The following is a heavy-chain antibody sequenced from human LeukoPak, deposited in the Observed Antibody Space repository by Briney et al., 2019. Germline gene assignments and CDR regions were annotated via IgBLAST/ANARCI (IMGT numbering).Heavy chain of an antibody. CDR1: GFTFSSYA. Sequence: GGSLRLPCAASGFTFSSYAMHWVRQAPGKGLEWVAVISYDGSNKYYADSVKGRFTISRDNSKNTLYLQMNSLRAEDTAVYYCARDWNNWINYYYYGMDVWGKGTTVTVSS. V-gene: IGHV3-30*04. CDR3: ARDWNNWINYYYYGMDV. CDR2: ISYDGSNK. D-gene: IGHD1/OR15-1a*01. J-gene: IGHJ6*04.